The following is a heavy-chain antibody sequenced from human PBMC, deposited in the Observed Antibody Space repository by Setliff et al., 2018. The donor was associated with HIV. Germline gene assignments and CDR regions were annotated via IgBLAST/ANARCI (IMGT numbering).Heavy chain of an antibody. Sequence: ASVKVSCKASGYNFTSHDINWVRQAPGQGLEWMGWMNPKSGNTGYARKFQGRVTMTRKTSVSTAYMELRSLRSDDTAVYYCARGYCSSTSCYGIYYFDNWGQGTPVTVSS. J-gene: IGHJ4*02. V-gene: IGHV1-8*01. CDR1: GYNFTSHD. CDR2: MNPKSGNT. D-gene: IGHD2-2*01. CDR3: ARGYCSSTSCYGIYYFDN.